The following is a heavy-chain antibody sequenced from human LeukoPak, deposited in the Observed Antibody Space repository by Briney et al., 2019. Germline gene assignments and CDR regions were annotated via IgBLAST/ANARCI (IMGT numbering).Heavy chain of an antibody. D-gene: IGHD3-16*01. Sequence: GGSLRLSCAASGFTFNSNWMNWARQAPGKGLEWVASINHNGNVNYYVDSVKGRFTISRDNAKNSLYLQMSNLRAEDTAVYFCARGGGLDVWGQGATVTVSS. CDR1: GFTFNSNW. V-gene: IGHV3-7*03. J-gene: IGHJ6*02. CDR2: INHNGNVN. CDR3: ARGGGLDV.